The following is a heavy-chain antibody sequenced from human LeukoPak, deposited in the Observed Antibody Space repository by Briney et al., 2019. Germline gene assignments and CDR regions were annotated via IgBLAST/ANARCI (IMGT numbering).Heavy chain of an antibody. D-gene: IGHD6-25*01. V-gene: IGHV1-18*01. J-gene: IGHJ6*02. CDR1: GYTFTSYG. Sequence: ASVKVSCKASGYTFTSYGISWVRQAPGQGLEWMGWISAYNGNTNYAQKLQGRVTMTTDTSTSTAYMELRSLRSDDAAVYYCARELAALYYYGMDVWGRGTTVTVSS. CDR2: ISAYNGNT. CDR3: ARELAALYYYGMDV.